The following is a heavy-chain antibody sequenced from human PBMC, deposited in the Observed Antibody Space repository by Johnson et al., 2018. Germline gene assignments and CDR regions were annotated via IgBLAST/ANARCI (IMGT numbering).Heavy chain of an antibody. CDR1: GFTVSSNY. D-gene: IGHD2-21*02. J-gene: IGHJ6*03. CDR3: ARAGVVVTAFFNYYMDV. Sequence: VQLVESGGGVVQPGGSLRLSCAASGFTVSSNYMSWVRQAPGKGLEWGSVIYSGGRTYYADSVNGRFTISRDNSKNTLHLQMNSLRAEDTAVYYCARAGVVVTAFFNYYMDVWGKGTTVTVSS. CDR2: IYSGGRT. V-gene: IGHV3-66*01.